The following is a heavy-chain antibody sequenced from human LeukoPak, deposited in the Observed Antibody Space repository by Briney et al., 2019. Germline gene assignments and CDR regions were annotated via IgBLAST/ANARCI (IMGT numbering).Heavy chain of an antibody. D-gene: IGHD2-21*02. J-gene: IGHJ4*02. Sequence: PGGSLRLSCAASGFTFSSYSMNWVRQAPGKGLEWVSSISTNSNYIYYADSVKGRFTISRDNAKNSLYLQMNSLRAEDTAVYYCAREQIVVVTGYFDYWGQGTLVTVSS. CDR3: AREQIVVVTGYFDY. CDR2: ISTNSNYI. CDR1: GFTFSSYS. V-gene: IGHV3-21*01.